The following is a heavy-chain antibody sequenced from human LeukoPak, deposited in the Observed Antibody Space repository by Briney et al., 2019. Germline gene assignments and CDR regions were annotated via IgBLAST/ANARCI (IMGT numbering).Heavy chain of an antibody. CDR1: GYTFTGYY. CDR2: INPDSGGT. D-gene: IGHD6-19*01. Sequence: ASVKVSCKASGYTFTGYYIHWVRQAPGQGFEWMGWINPDSGGTNFAQQFQGRVTMTRDTSSSTAYMELTRLRYDDTAAYYCSRDLGFRGYSSDWSSGWGQGTLVSVSS. J-gene: IGHJ4*02. CDR3: SRDLGFRGYSSDWSSG. V-gene: IGHV1-2*02.